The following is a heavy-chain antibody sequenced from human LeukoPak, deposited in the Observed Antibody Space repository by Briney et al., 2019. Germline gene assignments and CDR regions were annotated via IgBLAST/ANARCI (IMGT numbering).Heavy chain of an antibody. CDR1: GFTFSSYW. J-gene: IGHJ3*01. D-gene: IGHD1-26*01. V-gene: IGHV3-74*01. Sequence: PGGSLRLSCAASGFTFSSYWMHWVRQAPGKGLVWVSRVKSDGSSTNYADSVKGRFTVSRDNAKNTLILQMNSLRAEDTAVYYCARGGSPPEALGDTFDVWGHGTLVTVS. CDR2: VKSDGSST. CDR3: ARGGSPPEALGDTFDV.